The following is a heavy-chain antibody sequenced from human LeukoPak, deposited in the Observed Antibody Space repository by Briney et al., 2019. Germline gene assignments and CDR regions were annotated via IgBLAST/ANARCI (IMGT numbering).Heavy chain of an antibody. J-gene: IGHJ4*02. CDR2: ISSSSSYL. D-gene: IGHD3-10*01. CDR1: GFTFSSYS. Sequence: PGGSLRLSCAASGFTFSSYSMNWVRQAPGKGLEWVSSISSSSSYLYYADSVKGRFTISRDNAKNSLYLQMNSLRAEDTAVYFCARDHYGSGTYYDKTFDYWGQGTLVTVSS. V-gene: IGHV3-21*01. CDR3: ARDHYGSGTYYDKTFDY.